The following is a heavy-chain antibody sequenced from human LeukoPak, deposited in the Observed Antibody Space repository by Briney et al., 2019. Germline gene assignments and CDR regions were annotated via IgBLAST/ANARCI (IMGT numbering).Heavy chain of an antibody. V-gene: IGHV3-53*05. CDR2: IYNNGLT. D-gene: IGHD2-2*01. CDR1: GFTVSTNY. CDR3: ARENGHCSTTACPLDL. Sequence: GGSLRLSCAASGFTVSTNYMSWVRQAPGKGLEWVSVIYNNGLTFYADSVKGRFTISRDNSMNTLSLQMNSLRGEDTAVYYCARENGHCSTTACPLDLWGQGTTVTVSS. J-gene: IGHJ6*02.